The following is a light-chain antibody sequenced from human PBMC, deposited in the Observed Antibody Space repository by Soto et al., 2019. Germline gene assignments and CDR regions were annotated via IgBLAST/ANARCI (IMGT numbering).Light chain of an antibody. CDR2: DAS. CDR3: QQRSNWPRT. V-gene: IGKV3-11*01. CDR1: QSVINY. Sequence: EFVLTQSPATLSLSPGERATLSCRASQSVINYIAWYQQKPGQAPRLLISDASNRATGIPARFSGSGSGTDFTLTISSLEPEDFAVYYCQQRSNWPRTFGQGTKVEIK. J-gene: IGKJ2*01.